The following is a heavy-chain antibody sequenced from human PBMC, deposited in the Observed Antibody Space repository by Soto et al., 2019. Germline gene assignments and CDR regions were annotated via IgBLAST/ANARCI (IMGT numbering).Heavy chain of an antibody. Sequence: QVQLVQSGAEVKKPGASVKVSCKASGYIFTNHYIHWVRQAPGQGLEWMGIINPSGGSTNYLQKFQGRVTMTRDTSTRTVYMELSSLRSEDTAVYFCARADYYNSSGFYYDYWGQGTLVTVSS. D-gene: IGHD3-22*01. CDR1: GYIFTNHY. CDR3: ARADYYNSSGFYYDY. CDR2: INPSGGST. J-gene: IGHJ4*02. V-gene: IGHV1-46*01.